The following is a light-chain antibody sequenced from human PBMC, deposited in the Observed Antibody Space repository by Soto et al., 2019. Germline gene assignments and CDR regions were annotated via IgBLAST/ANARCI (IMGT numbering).Light chain of an antibody. CDR3: QHYNSYLRT. Sequence: DIQMTHSPSTLSGSVGDRFTITCRASQTISSWLAWYQQKPGKAPKLLIYKASTLKSGVPSRFSGSGSGTEFTLTISSLQPDDFATYYCQHYNSYLRTFGQGTKV. J-gene: IGKJ1*01. V-gene: IGKV1-5*03. CDR2: KAS. CDR1: QTISSW.